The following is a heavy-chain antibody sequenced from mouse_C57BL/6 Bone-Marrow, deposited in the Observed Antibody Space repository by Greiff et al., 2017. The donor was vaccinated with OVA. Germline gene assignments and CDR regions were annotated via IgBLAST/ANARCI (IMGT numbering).Heavy chain of an antibody. J-gene: IGHJ1*03. CDR3: AGGWLPHWYFDV. Sequence: EVKLQESGPGLVKPSQSLSLTCSVTGYSITSGYYWNWIRQFPGNKLEWMGYISYDGSNNYNPSLKNRISITRDTSKNQFFLKLNSVTTEDTATYYCAGGWLPHWYFDVWGTGTTVTVSS. D-gene: IGHD2-3*01. CDR2: ISYDGSN. CDR1: GYSITSGYY. V-gene: IGHV3-6*01.